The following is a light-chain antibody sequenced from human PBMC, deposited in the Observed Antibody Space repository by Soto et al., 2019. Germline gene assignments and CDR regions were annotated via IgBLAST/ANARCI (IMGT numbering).Light chain of an antibody. CDR3: CSYAGSSTFVYV. J-gene: IGLJ1*01. CDR2: EGT. Sequence: QSVLTQPASVSGSPGQSIAISCTGTSSDVGNYDLVSWYQQHPGKAPKLMIYEGTKRPSGVSNRFSGSKSGNTASLTISGLQAEDEADYYCCSYAGSSTFVYVFGTGTKVTVL. V-gene: IGLV2-23*03. CDR1: SSDVGNYDL.